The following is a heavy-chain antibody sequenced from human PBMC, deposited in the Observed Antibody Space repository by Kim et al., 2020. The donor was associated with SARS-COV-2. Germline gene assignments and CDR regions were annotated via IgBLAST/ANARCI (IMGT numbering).Heavy chain of an antibody. D-gene: IGHD2-21*01. CDR1: GYTFTNYR. V-gene: IGHV1-3*01. J-gene: IGHJ4*02. CDR3: AKGAETSIPGAFGY. CDR2: ITPGGDT. Sequence: ASVKVSCKASGYTFTNYRVHWVRQAPGQRFEWMGRITPGGDTKYSQKFQDRVTINSDTSASTTSLEVSSLGSEDTAIYYCAKGAETSIPGAFGYWGQGVLVTVPS.